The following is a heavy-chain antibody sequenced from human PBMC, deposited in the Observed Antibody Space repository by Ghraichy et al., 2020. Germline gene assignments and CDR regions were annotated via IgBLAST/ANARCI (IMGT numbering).Heavy chain of an antibody. J-gene: IGHJ4*02. CDR3: ARGRIPATGSGFAY. CDR2: TNPNSGGT. V-gene: IGHV1-2*02. D-gene: IGHD6-13*01. CDR1: RYTFTGYY. Sequence: ASVKVSCKASRYTFTGYYMHWVRQAPGQGLEWMGWTNPNSGGTIYAQKFQGRVTMTRDTSISTAYMELSSLRSDDTAVYYCARGRIPATGSGFAYWGQGTLVTVSS.